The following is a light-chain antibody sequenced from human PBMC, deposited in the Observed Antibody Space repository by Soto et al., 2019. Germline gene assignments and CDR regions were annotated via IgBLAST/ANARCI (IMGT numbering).Light chain of an antibody. CDR2: EAS. J-gene: IGKJ4*01. V-gene: IGKV3-11*01. CDR3: QQRSNWPS. Sequence: EIVLTQSPATLSLSPGERATLSCRASQSVSSYLAWYQQKPGQAPRLLIYEASNRATGIPARFSGSGSGTDFTLTISSLEPEDFAVYYCQQRSNWPSFGGGTKVEIK. CDR1: QSVSSY.